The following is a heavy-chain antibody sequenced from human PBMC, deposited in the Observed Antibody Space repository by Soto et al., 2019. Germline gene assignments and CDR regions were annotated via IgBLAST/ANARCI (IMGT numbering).Heavy chain of an antibody. CDR2: VYHTGDT. V-gene: IGHV4-4*02. CDR1: GGTVASSHW. CDR3: AREIVTAGGNNYFDP. D-gene: IGHD2-21*02. J-gene: IGHJ5*02. Sequence: SETLSLTCGVSGGTVASSHWWSWVRQSPGRGLEWIGNVYHTGDTNFNPSLQSRVTFSVDKSNNQFSLRLTSVTAADTAVYFCAREIVTAGGNNYFDPWGPGTLVTV.